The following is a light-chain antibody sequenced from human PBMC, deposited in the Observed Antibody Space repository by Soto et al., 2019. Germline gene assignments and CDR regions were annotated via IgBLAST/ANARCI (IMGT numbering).Light chain of an antibody. CDR3: QQYDSSPLT. Sequence: EIVLTQSPGTLSLSPGERATLSCRASQSVSSSYLAWYQQKPGQAPRLLIYGASSRATGIPDRFSGSGSGTDFTLTISRLEPEDFAVDYCQQYDSSPLTFGPGTKVDIK. J-gene: IGKJ3*01. CDR2: GAS. CDR1: QSVSSSY. V-gene: IGKV3-20*01.